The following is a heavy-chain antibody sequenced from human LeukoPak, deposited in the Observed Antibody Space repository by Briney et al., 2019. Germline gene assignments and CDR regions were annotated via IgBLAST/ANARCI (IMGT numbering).Heavy chain of an antibody. J-gene: IGHJ6*03. CDR1: GGSNSSSNW. CDR2: IYHSGST. Sequence: SETLSLTCAVSGGSNSSSNWWSWVRQPPGKGLEWIGEIYHSGSTNYNPSLKSRVTISVDKSKNQFSLKLSSVTAADTALYYCAKDISAYYYGSGIPNVDYYYMDVWGKGTTVTISS. CDR3: AKDISAYYYGSGIPNVDYYYMDV. D-gene: IGHD3-10*01. V-gene: IGHV4-4*02.